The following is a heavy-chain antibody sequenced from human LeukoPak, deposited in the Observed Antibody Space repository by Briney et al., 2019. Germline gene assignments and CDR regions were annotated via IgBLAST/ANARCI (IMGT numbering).Heavy chain of an antibody. D-gene: IGHD6-19*01. Sequence: GGSLRLSCAASGFTFSSYRMNWVRQAPGKGLEWVSSISSSSSYIYYADSVKGRFTISRDNAKNSLYLQMNSLRAEDTAVYYCARDLALYSSGFGNYWGQGTLVTVSS. J-gene: IGHJ4*02. CDR2: ISSSSSYI. CDR3: ARDLALYSSGFGNY. CDR1: GFTFSSYR. V-gene: IGHV3-21*01.